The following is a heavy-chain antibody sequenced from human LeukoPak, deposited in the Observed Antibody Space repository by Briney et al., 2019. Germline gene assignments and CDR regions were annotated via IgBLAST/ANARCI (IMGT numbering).Heavy chain of an antibody. J-gene: IGHJ4*02. CDR1: GFTFSSYG. D-gene: IGHD1-26*01. CDR3: AKGIIVGATWFY. Sequence: GGSLRLSCAASGFTFSSYGMHWVRQAPGKGLEWVAVISYDGSNKYYADSVKGRFTISRDNSKNTLYLQMNSLRAEDTAVYYCAKGIIVGATWFYWGQGTLVTVSS. V-gene: IGHV3-30*18. CDR2: ISYDGSNK.